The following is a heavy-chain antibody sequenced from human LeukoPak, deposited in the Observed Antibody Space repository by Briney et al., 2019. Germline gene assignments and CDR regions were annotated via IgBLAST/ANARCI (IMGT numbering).Heavy chain of an antibody. CDR1: GYTFTSHF. D-gene: IGHD3-10*01. V-gene: IGHV1-46*01. J-gene: IGHJ4*02. Sequence: VASVKVSCRASGYTFTSHFIHWVRLAPGQGLEWMGIINPSGGAPSYAQKFQGRVTMTTDTSTSTVHMDLSSLRSDDTAVYSCAREGSSALDYWGQGALVTVSS. CDR2: INPSGGAP. CDR3: AREGSSALDY.